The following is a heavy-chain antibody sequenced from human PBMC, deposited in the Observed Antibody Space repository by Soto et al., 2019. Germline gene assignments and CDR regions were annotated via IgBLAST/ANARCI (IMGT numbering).Heavy chain of an antibody. J-gene: IGHJ3*02. CDR1: GGSFSGYY. Sequence: PSETLSLTCAVYGGSFSGYYWSWIRQPPGKGLEWIGEINHSGSTNYNPSLKSRVTISVDTSKNQFSLKLSSVTAADTAVYYCARGYDSSGYYFHDAFDIWGQGTMVTVSS. V-gene: IGHV4-34*01. D-gene: IGHD3-22*01. CDR2: INHSGST. CDR3: ARGYDSSGYYFHDAFDI.